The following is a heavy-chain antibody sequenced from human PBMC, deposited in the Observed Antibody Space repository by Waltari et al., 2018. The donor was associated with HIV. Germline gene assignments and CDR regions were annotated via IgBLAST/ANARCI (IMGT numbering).Heavy chain of an antibody. CDR2: IIPILGTP. CDR1: GATFSSDG. CDR3: VREGRSSTAWYYFDF. Sequence: QVQLVQSGAEAKKPGSSVKVSCKASGATFSSDGINWVRQAPGQGLEWIGGIIPILGTPIYAQMFQDRVTITADESTTTAYMDLRSLRSEDTAVYYCVREGRSSTAWYYFDFWGQGTLVTVSS. J-gene: IGHJ4*02. D-gene: IGHD6-19*01. V-gene: IGHV1-69*11.